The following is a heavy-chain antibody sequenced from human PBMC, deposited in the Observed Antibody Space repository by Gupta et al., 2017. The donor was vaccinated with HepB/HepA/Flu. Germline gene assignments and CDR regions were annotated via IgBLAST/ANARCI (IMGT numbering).Heavy chain of an antibody. D-gene: IGHD1/OR15-1a*01. V-gene: IGHV4-4*07. J-gene: IGHJ6*03. CDR2: IYTSGST. Sequence: QVQLQESGPGLVKPSETLSLTCTVSGGSISSYYWSWIRQPAGKGLEWIGRIYTSGSTNDNPSLKSRVTMSVDTSKNQFSLKMRSVTAADTAVYDGARLLYYYMDVWGKGTTVTVSS. CDR3: ARLLYYYMDV. CDR1: GGSISSYY.